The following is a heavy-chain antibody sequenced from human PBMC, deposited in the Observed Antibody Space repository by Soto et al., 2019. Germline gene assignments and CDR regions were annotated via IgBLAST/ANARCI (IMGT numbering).Heavy chain of an antibody. J-gene: IGHJ6*03. V-gene: IGHV1-8*01. CDR2: MKPNSGNT. CDR1: GYTFTSYD. CDR3: ARGARGYSGYNYYYYYMDV. D-gene: IGHD5-12*01. Sequence: QVQLVQSGAEVKKPGAAVKVSCKASGYTFTSYDINWVRQATGQGLEWMGWMKPNSGNTGYAQKFQGRVTMTRNTSISTAYMELSSLRSEDTAVYYCARGARGYSGYNYYYYYMDVWGNGTTVTVSS.